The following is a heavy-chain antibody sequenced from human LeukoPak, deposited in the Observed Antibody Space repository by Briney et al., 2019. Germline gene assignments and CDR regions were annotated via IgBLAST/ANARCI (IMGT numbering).Heavy chain of an antibody. CDR2: INERATII. J-gene: IGHJ4*02. V-gene: IGHV3-74*01. Sequence: GGSLRLSCAASGFTFSNYWMHWVRQAPGKGLEWVSRINERATIISYADSVKGRFTISRENARNTLYLQMNSLTAEDTAVYYCVRDLILVWTPGDDFDHWGQGTLVTISS. D-gene: IGHD3-16*01. CDR1: GFTFSNYW. CDR3: VRDLILVWTPGDDFDH.